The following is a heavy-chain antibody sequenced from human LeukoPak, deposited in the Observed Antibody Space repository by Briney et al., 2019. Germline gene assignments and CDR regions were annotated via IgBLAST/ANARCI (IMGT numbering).Heavy chain of an antibody. CDR3: VTADLLGAPNRPFDS. CDR2: ITYNGYGT. V-gene: IGHV3-64D*06. Sequence: PGGSLRLSCSASGFSFSTYAMHWVRQAPRKGLESVSAITYNGYGTDYAASVRGRFTISRDNSKNTLYLQMSSLRTEDTAVYYCVTADLLGAPNRPFDSWGQGTLVTVSS. CDR1: GFSFSTYA. J-gene: IGHJ4*02. D-gene: IGHD1-26*01.